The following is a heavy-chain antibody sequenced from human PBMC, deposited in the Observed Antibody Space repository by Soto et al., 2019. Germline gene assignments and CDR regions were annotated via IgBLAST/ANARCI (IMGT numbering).Heavy chain of an antibody. Sequence: SVKVSCKASGYTFTSYYMHWVRQAPGQGLEWMGIINPSGGSTSYAQKFQGRVTMTRDTSTSTVYMELSSLRSEDTAVYYCARGAVWFGELSYFDYWGQGTLVTVSS. D-gene: IGHD3-10*01. V-gene: IGHV1-46*03. J-gene: IGHJ4*02. CDR2: INPSGGST. CDR3: ARGAVWFGELSYFDY. CDR1: GYTFTSYY.